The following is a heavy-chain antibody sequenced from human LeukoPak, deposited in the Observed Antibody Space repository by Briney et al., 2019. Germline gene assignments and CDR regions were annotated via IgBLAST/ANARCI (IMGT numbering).Heavy chain of an antibody. CDR1: GFTFSSYA. D-gene: IGHD1-1*01. CDR3: ARDDLMEPHDYYGMDV. Sequence: PGRSLRLSCAASGFTFSSYAMHWVRQAPGKGLEWVAVISYDGSNKYYADSVKGRFTISRDNSKNTLYLQMNSLRAEDTAVYYCARDDLMEPHDYYGMDVWGKGTTVTVSS. CDR2: ISYDGSNK. J-gene: IGHJ6*04. V-gene: IGHV3-30*04.